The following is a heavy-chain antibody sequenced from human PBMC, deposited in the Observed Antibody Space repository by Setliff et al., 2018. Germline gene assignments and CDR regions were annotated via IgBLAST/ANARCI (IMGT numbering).Heavy chain of an antibody. V-gene: IGHV5-51*01. D-gene: IGHD1-26*01. CDR2: IYPGNSNT. CDR3: ARVGPLTDDAFDI. Sequence: GESLKISCKGSGYSFTSNWIAWVRQMPGKGLECMGIIYPGNSNTRYSPPFQGQVTISADKAINTAYLQWSSLKASDTAIYYCARVGPLTDDAFDIWGQGTMVTVSS. J-gene: IGHJ3*02. CDR1: GYSFTSNW.